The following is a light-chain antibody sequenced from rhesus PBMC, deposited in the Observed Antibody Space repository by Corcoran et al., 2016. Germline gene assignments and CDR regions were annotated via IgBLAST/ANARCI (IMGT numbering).Light chain of an antibody. J-gene: IGKJ1*01. V-gene: IGKV3-42*01. CDR2: GAS. CDR1: QTVSRS. Sequence: ETVMTQSPATLSLSPGERATLSCRASQTVSRSLVWSLQKPGQAPTLLIYGASNRATGSPDRFSGRGSETEFTLTISSLEPEDGGLYYCQQECSWPPTFGQGTKVEIK. CDR3: QQECSWPPT.